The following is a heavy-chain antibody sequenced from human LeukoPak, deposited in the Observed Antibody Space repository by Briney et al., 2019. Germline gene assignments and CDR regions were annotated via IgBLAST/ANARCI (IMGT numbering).Heavy chain of an antibody. J-gene: IGHJ4*02. CDR1: GFIFGNYA. CDR3: AREEVKSFDN. Sequence: PGGSLRLSCAGSGFIFGNYAMSWVRQAPGKGLEWVSVISGSAGSTYYADSVKGRFTISRDNAKNSLYLQMNNLRVEDTAVYYCAREEVKSFDNWGQGTLVTISS. CDR2: ISGSAGST. V-gene: IGHV3-23*01.